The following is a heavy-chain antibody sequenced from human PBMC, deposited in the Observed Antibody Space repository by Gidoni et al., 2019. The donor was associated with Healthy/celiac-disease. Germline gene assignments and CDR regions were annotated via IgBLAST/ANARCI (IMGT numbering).Heavy chain of an antibody. V-gene: IGHV1-69*01. D-gene: IGHD3-22*01. Sequence: QVQLVQSGAEVTKPRSSVKVSCKASGATFSSYANSWVRKAPGQGLEWMGGIIPIFGTANYAQKFQGRVTITADESTSTAYMELSSLRSEDTAVYYCARGPKKVVIYEVYFDYWGQGTLVTVSS. CDR2: IIPIFGTA. CDR1: GATFSSYA. CDR3: ARGPKKVVIYEVYFDY. J-gene: IGHJ4*02.